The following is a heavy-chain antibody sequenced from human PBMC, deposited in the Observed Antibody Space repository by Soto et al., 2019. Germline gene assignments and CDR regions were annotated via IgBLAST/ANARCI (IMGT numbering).Heavy chain of an antibody. D-gene: IGHD1-26*01. J-gene: IGHJ4*02. CDR3: ARGLISGSHYSGGWYYFDS. V-gene: IGHV4-34*01. CDR2: INHSGSA. CDR1: GGSFSGYI. Sequence: PSETLSLTCDVYGGSFSGYIWTWIRQTPGKGLQWIGQINHSGSANYNPSLKSRVTISVHTFKSQFSLELSSVTAADTAVYYCARGLISGSHYSGGWYYFDSWGQGTQVT.